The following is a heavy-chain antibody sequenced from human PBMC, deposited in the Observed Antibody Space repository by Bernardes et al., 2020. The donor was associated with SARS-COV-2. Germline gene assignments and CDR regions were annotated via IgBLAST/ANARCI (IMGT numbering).Heavy chain of an antibody. CDR2: INPGATST. CDR3: ARGTGNYCDWDN. Sequence: GGSLRLSRVGSGFTFSSHWMHWVRQAPGKGLEWVSRINPGATSTNYPDSVKGRFTVSRDNAKNTLYLQMNSLTAEDTAFYYCARGTGNYCDWDNWGQGT. V-gene: IGHV3-74*01. CDR1: GFTFSSHW. J-gene: IGHJ4*02. D-gene: IGHD3-9*01.